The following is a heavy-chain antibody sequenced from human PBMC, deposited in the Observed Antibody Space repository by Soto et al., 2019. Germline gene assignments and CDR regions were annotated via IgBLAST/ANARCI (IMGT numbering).Heavy chain of an antibody. CDR1: GGSISSSNW. Sequence: SETLSLTCAVSGGSISSSNWWSWVRQPPGKGLEWIGEIYHSGSTNYNPSLKSRVTILVDKSKNQFSLKLSSVAAADTAVYYCARVNGDRYFDYWGQGTLVTAPQ. CDR2: IYHSGST. V-gene: IGHV4-4*02. J-gene: IGHJ4*02. CDR3: ARVNGDRYFDY. D-gene: IGHD4-17*01.